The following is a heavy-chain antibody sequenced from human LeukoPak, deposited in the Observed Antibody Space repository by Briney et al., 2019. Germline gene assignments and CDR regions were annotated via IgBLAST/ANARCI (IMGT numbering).Heavy chain of an antibody. V-gene: IGHV4-39*01. CDR3: ASGTPSYYDFWSGYNPFDY. CDR2: IYYSGST. D-gene: IGHD3-3*01. CDR1: GGSISSSSYY. Sequence: SETLSLXCTVSGGSISSSSYYWGWIRQPPGKGLEWIGSIYYSGSTYYNPSLKSRVTISVDTSRNQFSLKLSSVAAADTAVYYCASGTPSYYDFWSGYNPFDYWGQGTLVTVSS. J-gene: IGHJ4*02.